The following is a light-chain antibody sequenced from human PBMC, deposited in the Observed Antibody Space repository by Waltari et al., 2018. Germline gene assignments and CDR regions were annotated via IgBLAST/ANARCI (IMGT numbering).Light chain of an antibody. V-gene: IGKV1-5*03. CDR1: QSLNNW. CDR2: KAS. Sequence: DLQITPSPSPLSPSVGDRVTITCRAKQSLNNWLAWYPQKPGKAPKLLIYKASTLENGVPSRVSGSGSGAEFTLTISSLQPDDVATYYCQQYDGNSRTFGQGTKVEIK. J-gene: IGKJ1*01. CDR3: QQYDGNSRT.